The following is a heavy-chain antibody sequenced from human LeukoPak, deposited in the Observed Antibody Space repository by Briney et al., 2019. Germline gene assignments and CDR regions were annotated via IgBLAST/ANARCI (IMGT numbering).Heavy chain of an antibody. J-gene: IGHJ4*02. D-gene: IGHD3-22*01. Sequence: SETLSLTCTVSGGSISSSSYYWGWIRQPPGKGLEWIGSIYYSGSTYYNPPLKSRVTISVDTSKNQFSLKLSSVTAADTAVYYCARRTDYDSSGYGTRGQGTLVTVSS. CDR2: IYYSGST. V-gene: IGHV4-39*01. CDR1: GGSISSSSYY. CDR3: ARRTDYDSSGYGT.